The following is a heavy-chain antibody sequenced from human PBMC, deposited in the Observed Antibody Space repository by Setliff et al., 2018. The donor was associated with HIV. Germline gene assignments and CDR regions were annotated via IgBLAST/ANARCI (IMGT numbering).Heavy chain of an antibody. V-gene: IGHV4-39*01. D-gene: IGHD3-3*01. J-gene: IGHJ6*03. CDR1: GGSISSSSYY. CDR2: IDYSGTT. CDR3: ARHVPDYDFWSGSPAHYYYYYMDV. Sequence: SETLSLTCTVSGGSISSSSYYWGWIRQPPGKGLEWIGAIDYSGTTYYNPSLKSRLTISVDTSKNLFSLRVTSVTAADTAIYYCARHVPDYDFWSGSPAHYYYYYMDVWGKGTTVTVSS.